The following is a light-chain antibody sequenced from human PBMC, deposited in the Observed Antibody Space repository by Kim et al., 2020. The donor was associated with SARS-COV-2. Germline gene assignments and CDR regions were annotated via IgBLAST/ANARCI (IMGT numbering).Light chain of an antibody. CDR3: QQYASSVRT. Sequence: PGDRATLSCRASRSVRNKYLAWYQQKPGRAPRLLIYAASARATGIPDRFSGSGSGTDFTLTISRLEAEDFAVYYCQQYASSVRTFGQGTKVDIK. J-gene: IGKJ1*01. CDR2: AAS. CDR1: RSVRNKY. V-gene: IGKV3-20*01.